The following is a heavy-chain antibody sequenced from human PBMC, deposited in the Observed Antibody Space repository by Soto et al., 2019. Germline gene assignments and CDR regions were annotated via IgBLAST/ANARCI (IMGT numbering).Heavy chain of an antibody. CDR3: ARERKEQGYSSGYYYYGMDV. CDR1: GFIFTDHY. D-gene: IGHD2-15*01. Sequence: GGSLRLSCAASGFIFTDHYMDWVRQAPGKGLEWVGRTRNKANSYTTEYAASAKGRFTISRDDSKNSLYLQMNSLKTEDTAIYYCARERKEQGYSSGYYYYGMDVWGQGTTVTVSS. CDR2: TRNKANSYTT. V-gene: IGHV3-72*01. J-gene: IGHJ6*02.